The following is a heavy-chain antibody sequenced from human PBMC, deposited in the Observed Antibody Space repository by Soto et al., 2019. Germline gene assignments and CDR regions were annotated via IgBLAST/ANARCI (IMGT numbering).Heavy chain of an antibody. CDR1: GFTFSSYW. CDR2: INSDGSST. V-gene: IGHV3-74*01. Sequence: GGSLRLSCAASGFTFSSYWMHWVRQAPGKGLGWVSRINSDGSSTSYAESGKGRFPISRDNAKNTLNLQMNSLRAEDTAVYYCARDSGTGAIDAFDIWGQGTMVTVSS. J-gene: IGHJ3*02. CDR3: ARDSGTGAIDAFDI. D-gene: IGHD7-27*01.